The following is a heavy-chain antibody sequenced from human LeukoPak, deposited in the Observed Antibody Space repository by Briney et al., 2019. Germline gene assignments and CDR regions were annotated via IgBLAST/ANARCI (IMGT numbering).Heavy chain of an antibody. CDR3: ARLREIPVFGVATKSTSYFDY. CDR1: GFTFDDYG. V-gene: IGHV3-20*04. J-gene: IGHJ4*02. D-gene: IGHD3-3*01. Sequence: GGSLRLSCAASGFTFDDYGMSWVRQAPGKGLEWVSGINWNGGSTGYADSVKGRFTISRDNAKNSLYLQMNSLRAEDTALYYCARLREIPVFGVATKSTSYFDYWGQGTLVTVSS. CDR2: INWNGGST.